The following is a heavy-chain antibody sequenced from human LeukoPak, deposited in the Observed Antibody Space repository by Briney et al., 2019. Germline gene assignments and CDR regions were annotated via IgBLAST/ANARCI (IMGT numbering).Heavy chain of an antibody. J-gene: IGHJ4*02. Sequence: GGSLRLSCAASGFTFSSYSMNWVRQAPGKGLEWVSSISSSSSYIHYADSVRGRFTISRDNAKNSLFLQMNSLRGEDTAVYYCARCTTGKTFGSLREIKKSREIDYWGQGTLVTVSS. D-gene: IGHD1-1*01. CDR2: ISSSSSYI. CDR1: GFTFSSYS. CDR3: ARCTTGKTFGSLREIKKSREIDY. V-gene: IGHV3-21*01.